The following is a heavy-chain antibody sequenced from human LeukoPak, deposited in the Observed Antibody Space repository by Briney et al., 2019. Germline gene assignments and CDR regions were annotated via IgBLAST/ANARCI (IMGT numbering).Heavy chain of an antibody. Sequence: GGSLRLSCGATGFTFSTYGMSWVRQTPGKGLEWVSDISDSGGSTYYADSVKGRFTISRDNSKNTLYLQMNSLRAEDTAVYYCAITGRGGSFDYWGQGTLVTVSS. CDR3: AITGRGGSFDY. CDR1: GFTFSTYG. J-gene: IGHJ4*02. V-gene: IGHV3-23*01. CDR2: ISDSGGST. D-gene: IGHD3-16*01.